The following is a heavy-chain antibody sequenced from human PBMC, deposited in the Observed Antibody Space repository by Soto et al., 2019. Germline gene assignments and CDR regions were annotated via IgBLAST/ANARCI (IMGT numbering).Heavy chain of an antibody. CDR1: GGSISSYY. D-gene: IGHD4-17*01. CDR3: ARGVTTVTTFDY. J-gene: IGHJ4*02. CDR2: IYYSGST. Sequence: PSETLSLTCTVSGGSISSYYWSWIRQPPGKGLEWIGYIYYSGSTYYNPSLKSRVTISVDRSKNQFSLKLSSVTAADTAVYYCARGVTTVTTFDYWGQGTLVTVSS. V-gene: IGHV4-59*12.